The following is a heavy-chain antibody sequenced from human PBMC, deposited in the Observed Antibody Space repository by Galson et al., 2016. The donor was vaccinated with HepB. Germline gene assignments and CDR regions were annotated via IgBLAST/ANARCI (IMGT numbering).Heavy chain of an antibody. CDR2: ISSRSDLI. CDR1: GFSFSDYY. J-gene: IGHJ3*02. Sequence: SLRLSCATSGFSFSDYYMSWIRQAPGKGLEWVSYISSRSDLIYYADSVKGRLTVSRDNTKNSLYLQMNSLRAEDTALYYCAREGGSGYDYLDPFDRWGQGTMVIVSS. CDR3: AREGGSGYDYLDPFDR. V-gene: IGHV3-11*01. D-gene: IGHD5-12*01.